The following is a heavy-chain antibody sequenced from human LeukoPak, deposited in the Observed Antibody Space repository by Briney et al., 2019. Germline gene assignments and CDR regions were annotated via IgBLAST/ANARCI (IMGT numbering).Heavy chain of an antibody. D-gene: IGHD4-17*01. Sequence: GASVKVSCKASGYTFAGYYMHWVRQAPGQGLEWMGWINPDSGGTNYAPKFQGRVTMTRDTSISTAYMELSRLRSDDTAVYYCARDNRDYGDPLLFHFDYWGQGTLVTVSS. CDR1: GYTFAGYY. CDR3: ARDNRDYGDPLLFHFDY. CDR2: INPDSGGT. J-gene: IGHJ4*02. V-gene: IGHV1-2*02.